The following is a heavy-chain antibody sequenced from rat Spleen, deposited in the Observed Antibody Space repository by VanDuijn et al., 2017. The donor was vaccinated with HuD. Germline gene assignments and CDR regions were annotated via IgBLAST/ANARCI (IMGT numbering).Heavy chain of an antibody. CDR2: ITNSGGNT. Sequence: EVQLVESGGGLVQTGRSLKISCVVSGVSFSNYGMHWIRQAPTKGLEWVASITNSGGNTYYPDSVKGRFTISRDNAKSTLYLQMNSLRSEDTATYYCARENYYSGDYWGQGVKVTVSS. J-gene: IGHJ2*01. CDR3: ARENYYSGDY. V-gene: IGHV5-19*01. CDR1: GVSFSNYG. D-gene: IGHD1-1*01.